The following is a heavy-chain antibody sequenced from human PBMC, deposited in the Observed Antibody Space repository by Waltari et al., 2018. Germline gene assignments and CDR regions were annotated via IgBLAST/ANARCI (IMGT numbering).Heavy chain of an antibody. J-gene: IGHJ4*02. Sequence: EVQLVESGGGLVQPGGSLRLSCAASGFTFSSYSMNWVRQAPGKGLEWVSYISSSSSTIYYADSVKGRFTISRDNAKNSLYLQMNSLRAEDTAVYYCARDAGRKLFAYWGQGTLVTVSS. CDR1: GFTFSSYS. D-gene: IGHD6-13*01. V-gene: IGHV3-48*01. CDR2: ISSSSSTI. CDR3: ARDAGRKLFAY.